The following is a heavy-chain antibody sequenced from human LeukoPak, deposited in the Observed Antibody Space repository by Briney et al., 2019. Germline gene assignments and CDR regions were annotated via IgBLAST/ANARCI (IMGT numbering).Heavy chain of an antibody. Sequence: SQTLSLTCTVSGGSISSGGYYWSWIRQPPGKGLEWIGYIYHSGSTYYNPSLKSRVTISVDRSKNQFSLKLSSVTAADTAVYYCARGPILSSSWFDYWGQGTLVTGSS. CDR3: ARGPILSSSWFDY. V-gene: IGHV4-30-2*01. CDR2: IYHSGST. J-gene: IGHJ4*02. CDR1: GGSISSGGYY. D-gene: IGHD6-13*01.